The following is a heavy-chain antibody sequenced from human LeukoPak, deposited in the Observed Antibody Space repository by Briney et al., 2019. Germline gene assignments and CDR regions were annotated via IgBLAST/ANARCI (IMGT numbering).Heavy chain of an antibody. Sequence: GGSLRLSCAASGFTFSSYWMHWVRQAPGKGLVCVSRINSDGSSTSYADSVKGRLTISRDNAKNTLYLQMNSLRAEDRGVYYCARVGELGYCSSTSCYMGYGYWGQGTLVTVSS. CDR3: ARVGELGYCSSTSCYMGYGY. CDR2: INSDGSST. V-gene: IGHV3-74*01. CDR1: GFTFSSYW. J-gene: IGHJ4*02. D-gene: IGHD2-2*02.